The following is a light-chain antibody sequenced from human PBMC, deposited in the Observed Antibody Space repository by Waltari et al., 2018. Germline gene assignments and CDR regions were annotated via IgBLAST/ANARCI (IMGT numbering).Light chain of an antibody. J-gene: IGKJ3*01. CDR3: QQYNHWPPVFT. V-gene: IGKV3-15*01. CDR2: GAS. Sequence: EIVLTQSPATLSVSPGERATLSCRASQSVKTNLAWYQQKPGQAPRLLIYGASNRATGVPARFSDSGSGTDFTLTISSLQSEDFALYYCQQYNHWPPVFTFGPGTKLDIK. CDR1: QSVKTN.